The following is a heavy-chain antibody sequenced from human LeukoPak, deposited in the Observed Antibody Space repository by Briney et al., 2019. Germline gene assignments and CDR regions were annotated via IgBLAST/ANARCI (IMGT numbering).Heavy chain of an antibody. CDR2: ITTSSSYI. J-gene: IGHJ4*02. Sequence: GGSLRLSCAASGFTFSTYYMNWVRQAPGKGLEWVSSITTSSSYIYYADSVKGRFTISRDNAKNSLYLQMNGLRAEDTAVYYCARDLGGYSYGSHFDYWGQGTLVTVSS. D-gene: IGHD5-18*01. V-gene: IGHV3-21*01. CDR1: GFTFSTYY. CDR3: ARDLGGYSYGSHFDY.